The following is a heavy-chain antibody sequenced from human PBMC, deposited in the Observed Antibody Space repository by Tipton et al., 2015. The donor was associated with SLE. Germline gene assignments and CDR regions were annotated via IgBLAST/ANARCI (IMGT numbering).Heavy chain of an antibody. Sequence: SLRLSCAASGFPFRSFGLHWVRQAPGKGLEWLSFLRSNGNEQYYAESVRGRFTISRDTSKNTLYLQMTNVTTDDTAVYFCAKDVRFADWGQGTLVTVSS. J-gene: IGHJ4*02. V-gene: IGHV3-30*02. D-gene: IGHD3-3*01. CDR2: LRSNGNEQ. CDR1: GFPFRSFG. CDR3: AKDVRFAD.